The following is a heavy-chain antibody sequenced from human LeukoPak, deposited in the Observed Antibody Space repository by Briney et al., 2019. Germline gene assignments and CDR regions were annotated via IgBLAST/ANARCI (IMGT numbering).Heavy chain of an antibody. CDR3: ARHSDVVGAI. D-gene: IGHD3-16*01. CDR1: GYTFTHQW. V-gene: IGHV5-51*01. J-gene: IGHJ4*02. Sequence: GESLKIACEASGYTFTHQWIGWVRQMPGTGLEWVGIIYPRDSDTIYSPSFQGHVTISADTSINTAYLEWRSLEASDTAMCYCARHSDVVGAIWGQGTQVTVSS. CDR2: IYPRDSDT.